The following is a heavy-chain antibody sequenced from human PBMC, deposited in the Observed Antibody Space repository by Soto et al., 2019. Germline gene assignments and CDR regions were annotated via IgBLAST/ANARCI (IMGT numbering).Heavy chain of an antibody. V-gene: IGHV3-74*01. D-gene: IGHD4-17*01. J-gene: IGHJ6*03. Sequence: EVQLVESGGGLVQPGGSQRLSCAASGFTFSSYWMHWVRQAPGKGLVWVSRINSDGSTTNYADSVKGRFTISRDIAKNTLHLQMNSLRADDTAVYYCARSAYGDYFYSYYMDVWGTATTVTVSS. CDR3: ARSAYGDYFYSYYMDV. CDR2: INSDGSTT. CDR1: GFTFSSYW.